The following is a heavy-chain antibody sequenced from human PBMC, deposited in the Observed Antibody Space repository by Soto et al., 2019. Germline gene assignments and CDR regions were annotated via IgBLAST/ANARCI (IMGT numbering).Heavy chain of an antibody. D-gene: IGHD6-19*01. V-gene: IGHV3-30-3*01. CDR2: ISYDGSNK. Sequence: PGGSLRLSCAASGFTFSSYAMHWVRQAPGKGLEWVAVISYDGSNKYYADSVKGRFTISRDNSKNTLYLQMNSLRAEDTAVYYCAREAVAGPLLLGWFDPWGQGTLVTVSS. CDR1: GFTFSSYA. CDR3: AREAVAGPLLLGWFDP. J-gene: IGHJ5*02.